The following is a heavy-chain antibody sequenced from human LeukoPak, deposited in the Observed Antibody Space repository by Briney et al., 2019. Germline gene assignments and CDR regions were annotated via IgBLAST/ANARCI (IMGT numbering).Heavy chain of an antibody. CDR2: INPNTGAT. V-gene: IGHV1-2*02. Sequence: GASVKVSCKASGYTFTGSYIHLLRQAPGQGLEWMGWINPNTGATNYAQKFQGRVTMTRDTSVSTAYMELNRLKSDDTAMFYCARYTIPSKFDYWGQGSLVTVSS. CDR3: ARYTIPSKFDY. D-gene: IGHD4-11*01. CDR1: GYTFTGSY. J-gene: IGHJ4*02.